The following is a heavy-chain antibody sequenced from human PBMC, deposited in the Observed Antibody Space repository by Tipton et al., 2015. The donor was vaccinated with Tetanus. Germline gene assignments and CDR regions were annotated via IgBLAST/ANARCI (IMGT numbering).Heavy chain of an antibody. V-gene: IGHV4-61*01. CDR3: ARWGDASGSTNLYAFDI. D-gene: IGHD3-10*01. J-gene: IGHJ3*02. CDR1: GGSISDKKYY. Sequence: GLVKPSETLSLTCTVSGGSISDKKYYWNWIRQVPGKGLEWIGYTHHSGNTKYNPSLSGRVTTSVDTSKNQFSLKISSLTDADTAVYYCARWGDASGSTNLYAFDIWGQGTMVSVSS. CDR2: THHSGNT.